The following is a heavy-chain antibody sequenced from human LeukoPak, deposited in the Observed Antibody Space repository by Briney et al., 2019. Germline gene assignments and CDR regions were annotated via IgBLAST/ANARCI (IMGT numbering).Heavy chain of an antibody. CDR2: IYSGGST. CDR3: AKDPADIVVVVAAIDY. V-gene: IGHV3-53*01. J-gene: IGHJ4*02. CDR1: GFTVSSNY. D-gene: IGHD2-15*01. Sequence: PGGSLRLSCAASGFTVSSNYMSWVRQAPGKGLEWVSVIYSGGSTYYADSVKGRYTISRDNSKNTLYLQMNSLRAEDTAVYYCAKDPADIVVVVAAIDYWGQGTLVTVSS.